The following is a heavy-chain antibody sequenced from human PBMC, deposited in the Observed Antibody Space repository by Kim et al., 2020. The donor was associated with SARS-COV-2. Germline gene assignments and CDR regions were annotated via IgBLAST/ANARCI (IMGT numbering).Heavy chain of an antibody. CDR1: GFTFSSYW. CDR3: ASLCSGGSCKQNWFDP. V-gene: IGHV3-7*03. CDR2: IKQDGSEK. D-gene: IGHD2-15*01. Sequence: GGSLRLSCAASGFTFSSYWMSWVRQAPGKGLDWVANIKQDGSEKYYVDSVKGRFTISRDNAKNSLYLQMNSLRAEDTAVYYCASLCSGGSCKQNWFDPWGQGTLVTVSS. J-gene: IGHJ5*02.